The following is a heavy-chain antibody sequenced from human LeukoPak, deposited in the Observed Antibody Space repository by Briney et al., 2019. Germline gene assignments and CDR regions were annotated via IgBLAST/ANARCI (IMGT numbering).Heavy chain of an antibody. CDR3: VRAMDV. Sequence: QPGGSLRLSCAASRFTFSNYWMNWVRQAPGKGLEWVANIKQDGSEKYYVDSVKGRFTISRDNAKNSLYLQMNSLRVEDTAVYYCVRAMDVWGQGTTVTVSS. V-gene: IGHV3-7*01. CDR2: IKQDGSEK. CDR1: RFTFSNYW. J-gene: IGHJ6*02.